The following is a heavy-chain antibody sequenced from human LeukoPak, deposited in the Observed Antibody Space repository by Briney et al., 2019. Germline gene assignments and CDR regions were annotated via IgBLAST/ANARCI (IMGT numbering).Heavy chain of an antibody. V-gene: IGHV3-21*01. D-gene: IGHD3-16*01. CDR1: GFTFSSYS. J-gene: IGHJ4*02. CDR3: ARGGPPRLIKTRFDY. CDR2: ISSSSSYI. Sequence: KSGGSLRLSWAASGFTFSSYSMTWVRQAPGKGLEWVSSISSSSSYIYYADSVKGRFTISRDNAKNSLYLQMNSLRAEDTAVYYCARGGPPRLIKTRFDYWGQGTLVTVSS.